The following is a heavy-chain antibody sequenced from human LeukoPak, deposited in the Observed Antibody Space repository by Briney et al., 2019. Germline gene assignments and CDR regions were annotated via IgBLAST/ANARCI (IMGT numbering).Heavy chain of an antibody. D-gene: IGHD2-8*01. Sequence: SQTLSLTCAISGDSVSSNTTAWNWIRQSPSRGLEWLGRTYYRSKWYNEYAGSVKSRISVDPDTSKNQFSLQLSSVTPEDTAVYYCARASNPNYYGMDVWGQGTTVTVSS. CDR3: ARASNPNYYGMDV. V-gene: IGHV6-1*01. CDR2: TYYRSKWYN. CDR1: GDSVSSNTTA. J-gene: IGHJ6*02.